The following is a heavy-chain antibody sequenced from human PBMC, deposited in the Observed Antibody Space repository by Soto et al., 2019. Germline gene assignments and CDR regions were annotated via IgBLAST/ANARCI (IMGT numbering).Heavy chain of an antibody. CDR1: GYSFASYW. CDR2: IYPGDSDT. CDR3: ARDIGNGATEYSFYGMDV. Sequence: PGESLKISCQGSGYSFASYWIGWVRQMPGKDLEWMGIIYPGDSDTRYSPSFQGQVTISADKSLRTAYLQWTSLKASDTALYYCARDIGNGATEYSFYGMDVWGQGTTVTVSS. V-gene: IGHV5-51*01. D-gene: IGHD6-6*01. J-gene: IGHJ6*02.